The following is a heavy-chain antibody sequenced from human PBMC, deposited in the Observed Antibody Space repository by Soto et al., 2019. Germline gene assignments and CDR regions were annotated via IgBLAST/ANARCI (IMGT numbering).Heavy chain of an antibody. CDR2: IYYSGST. CDR3: ARIGYCRGGSCYQRSNYYYFMDV. D-gene: IGHD2-15*01. V-gene: IGHV4-39*01. J-gene: IGHJ6*03. Sequence: SETLSLTCSVFGGSISSSSFYWGWIRQPPGKGLEWIGSIYYSGSTYYNPSLKSRVTISVDTSKNQFSLKVSSVTAADTAVYYCARIGYCRGGSCYQRSNYYYFMDVWGKGTTVTVSS. CDR1: GGSISSSSFY.